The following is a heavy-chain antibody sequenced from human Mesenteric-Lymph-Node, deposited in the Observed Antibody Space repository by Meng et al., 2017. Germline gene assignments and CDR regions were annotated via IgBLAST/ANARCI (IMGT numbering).Heavy chain of an antibody. Sequence: QVELVQAGAEVKKPGSSVKVACKASGGTFSSYAISWVRQAPGQGLEWMGGIIPIFGTANYAQKFQGRVTITADTSTSTAYMELRSLRSDDTAVYYCASLGVAGLESWGQGTLVTVSS. CDR3: ASLGVAGLES. CDR2: IIPIFGTA. D-gene: IGHD6-19*01. CDR1: GGTFSSYA. V-gene: IGHV1-69*06. J-gene: IGHJ4*02.